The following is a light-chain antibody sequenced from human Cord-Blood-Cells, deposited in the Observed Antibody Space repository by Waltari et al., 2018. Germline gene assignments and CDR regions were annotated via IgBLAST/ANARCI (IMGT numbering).Light chain of an antibody. J-gene: IGKJ2*01. V-gene: IGKV4-1*01. Sequence: DIVMTQSPDSLAVSLGERATINCKSSQSVLYSSNNKNYLACYQQKPGQPPKLLIYWASTRETGVPDLFSGSGSGTDFTLTISSLQAEDVAVYYCQQYYSTPYTFGQGTKLEIK. CDR1: QSVLYSSNNKNY. CDR2: WAS. CDR3: QQYYSTPYT.